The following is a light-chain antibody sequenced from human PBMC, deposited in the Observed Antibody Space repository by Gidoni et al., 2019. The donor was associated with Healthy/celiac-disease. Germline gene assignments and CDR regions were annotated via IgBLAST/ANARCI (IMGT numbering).Light chain of an antibody. CDR2: DTS. Sequence: QPVVTHEPSLTVSPGGTVPLPCGASTGAVTSGHYPYWFQQKPGQAPRTLIYDTSNKHSWTPARFSGSLLGGKAALTLSGAQPEDEAEYYCLLSNSGAGWVFGGGTKLTVL. CDR1: TGAVTSGHY. J-gene: IGLJ2*01. V-gene: IGLV7-46*01. CDR3: LLSNSGAGWV.